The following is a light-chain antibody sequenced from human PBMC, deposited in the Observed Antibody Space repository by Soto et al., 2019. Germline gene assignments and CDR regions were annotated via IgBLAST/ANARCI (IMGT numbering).Light chain of an antibody. CDR3: CSYAGNYTHV. CDR1: SSDVGGYNY. V-gene: IGLV2-11*01. Sequence: QSALTQPRSVSGSPGQSVTISCTGTSSDVGGYNYVSWYQQHPGKAPKLMIYDVSKRPSGVHDRFSGSKSGNTASLTISGLLDEDEADYYCCSYAGNYTHVFGTGTKLTVL. CDR2: DVS. J-gene: IGLJ1*01.